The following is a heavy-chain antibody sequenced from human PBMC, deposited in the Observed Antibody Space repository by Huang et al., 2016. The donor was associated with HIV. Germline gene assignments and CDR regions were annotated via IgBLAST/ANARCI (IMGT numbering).Heavy chain of an antibody. CDR3: AKESRWFSDFDQ. Sequence: QVQLVESGGGVVKPGTSLRLSCAASGFIFRNFGMHWVRQAPGKGLEGWAVISYDGRSDRYSDSVKGRFTISRDNDKNTLSLEMNRLRHDDTAVYYCAKESRWFSDFDQWGQGTLVTVSS. J-gene: IGHJ5*02. D-gene: IGHD2-15*01. V-gene: IGHV3-30*18. CDR1: GFIFRNFG. CDR2: ISYDGRSD.